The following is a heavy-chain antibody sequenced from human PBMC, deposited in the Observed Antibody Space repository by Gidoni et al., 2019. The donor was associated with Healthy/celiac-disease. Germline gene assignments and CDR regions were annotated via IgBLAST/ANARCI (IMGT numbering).Heavy chain of an antibody. D-gene: IGHD3-3*01. Sequence: QVQLQQWRAGLSKPSETLSLTCAVYGGSCSGYYWSWIRQPPGKGLEWIGEINHSGSTNYNPSLKSRVTISVDTSKNQFYLKLSSVTAADTAVYYCARVLNYDFWSGYYFGWSWFDPWGQGTLVTVSS. V-gene: IGHV4-34*01. CDR2: INHSGST. CDR1: GGSCSGYY. J-gene: IGHJ5*02. CDR3: ARVLNYDFWSGYYFGWSWFDP.